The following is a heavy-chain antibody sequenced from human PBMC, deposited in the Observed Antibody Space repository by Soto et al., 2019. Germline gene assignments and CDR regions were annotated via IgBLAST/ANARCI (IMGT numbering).Heavy chain of an antibody. D-gene: IGHD2-2*01. CDR2: ISSDGSNK. V-gene: IGHV3-30-3*01. CDR3: ARDLGGYCSRTSCSPFDY. Sequence: AGGSLRLSCAASGFTFSRYAIHWVRQAPGKGLEWVAVISSDGSNKYYADSVKGRFTISRDNSKNTLSLRMISLRPEDTAVYFCARDLGGYCSRTSCSPFDYWGKGTLVTVS. CDR1: GFTFSRYA. J-gene: IGHJ4*02.